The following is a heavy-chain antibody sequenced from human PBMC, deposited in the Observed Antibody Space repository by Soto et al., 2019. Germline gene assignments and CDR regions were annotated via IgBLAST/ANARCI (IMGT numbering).Heavy chain of an antibody. CDR2: ISYDGSNQ. Sequence: GGSLRLSCAASGFTFNIYGMHWVRQAPDKGLEWVALISYDGSNQYYADSVKGRFTISRDNSKNALFLQMNSLRADDTAVYYCAKDQASGQGSFDSWGQGTLVTVSS. J-gene: IGHJ4*02. V-gene: IGHV3-30*18. CDR1: GFTFNIYG. CDR3: AKDQASGQGSFDS.